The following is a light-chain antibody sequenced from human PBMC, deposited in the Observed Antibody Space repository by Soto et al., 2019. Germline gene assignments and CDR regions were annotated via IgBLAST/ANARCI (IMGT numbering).Light chain of an antibody. Sequence: IHMXXXXXXXSSSXXDVVTXTCEASQDISNYLNWYQQKPGKAPKLLIYDASNLETGVPSRFSGSGSGADFTFTISSLQPEDIATYYCQQYDNLPRTFGQGTKVDI. J-gene: IGKJ1*01. CDR2: DAS. CDR3: QQYDNLPRT. CDR1: QDISNY. V-gene: IGKV1-33*01.